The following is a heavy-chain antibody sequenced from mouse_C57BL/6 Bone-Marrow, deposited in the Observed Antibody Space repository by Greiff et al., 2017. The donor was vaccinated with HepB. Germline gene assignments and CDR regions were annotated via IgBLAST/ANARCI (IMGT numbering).Heavy chain of an antibody. CDR2: IDPSDSET. Sequence: QVQLQQPGAELVRPGSSVKLSCKASGYTFTSYWMHWVKQRPIQGLEWIGNIDPSDSETHYNQKFKDKATLTVDKSSSTAYMQLSSLTSEDSAVYDCARGGWLLPYWYFDVWGTGTTVTVSS. D-gene: IGHD2-3*01. V-gene: IGHV1-52*01. CDR1: GYTFTSYW. J-gene: IGHJ1*03. CDR3: ARGGWLLPYWYFDV.